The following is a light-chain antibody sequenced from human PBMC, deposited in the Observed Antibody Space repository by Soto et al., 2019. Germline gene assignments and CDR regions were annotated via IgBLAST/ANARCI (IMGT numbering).Light chain of an antibody. J-gene: IGKJ1*01. CDR3: QQYNTYTWT. CDR2: KAS. Sequence: DIQMTQSPSTLSASVGDRVTITCRASQSISSWLAWYQQKPGKAPKVLIYKASNLESGVPSRFSGSGSGTEFTLTISSLQPDYFATYYCQQYNTYTWTFGQGTKVEIK. CDR1: QSISSW. V-gene: IGKV1-5*03.